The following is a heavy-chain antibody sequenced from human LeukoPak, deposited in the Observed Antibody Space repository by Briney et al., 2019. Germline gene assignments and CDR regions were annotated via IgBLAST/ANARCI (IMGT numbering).Heavy chain of an antibody. Sequence: ASVKVSCKASGYTFTGYYMHWVRQAHGQGLEWMGWINPNSGGTNYAQKFQGRVTMTRGTSISTAYMELSRLRSDDTAVYYCATVEYYDILTGYYLTFDPWGQGTLVTVSS. D-gene: IGHD3-9*01. CDR1: GYTFTGYY. CDR2: INPNSGGT. J-gene: IGHJ5*02. V-gene: IGHV1-2*02. CDR3: ATVEYYDILTGYYLTFDP.